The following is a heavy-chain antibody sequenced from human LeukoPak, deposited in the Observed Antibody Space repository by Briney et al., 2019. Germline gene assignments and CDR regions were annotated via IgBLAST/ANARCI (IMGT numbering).Heavy chain of an antibody. CDR3: ATGAANYYYYYYMDV. J-gene: IGHJ6*03. V-gene: IGHV1-69*05. Sequence: SVKVSCKASGGTFSSFAISWVRQAPGEGLEWMGGIIPIFGTANYAQKLQGRVTITTDESTSTADMELSSLRSEDTAVYYCATGAANYYYYYYMDVWGKGTTVTVSS. D-gene: IGHD2-15*01. CDR2: IIPIFGTA. CDR1: GGTFSSFA.